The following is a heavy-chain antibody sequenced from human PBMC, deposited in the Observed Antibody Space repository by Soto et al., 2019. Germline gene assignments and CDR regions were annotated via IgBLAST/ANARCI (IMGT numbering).Heavy chain of an antibody. Sequence: SETLSLTCTVTGDSINNRSYYWGWIRQPPGKGLEWIGSIYYSGSTYNNPSLKSRVSMSVDTSKNQFSLKLRSVTAADTALYYCARQRTSVVTQAYFDSWGQGSLVTVSS. CDR2: IYYSGST. D-gene: IGHD2-21*02. CDR1: GDSINNRSYY. J-gene: IGHJ4*02. CDR3: ARQRTSVVTQAYFDS. V-gene: IGHV4-39*01.